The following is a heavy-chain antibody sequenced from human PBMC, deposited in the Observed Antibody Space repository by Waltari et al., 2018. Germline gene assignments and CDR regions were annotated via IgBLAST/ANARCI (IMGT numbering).Heavy chain of an antibody. Sequence: QVQLVQSGAEVKKPGSSVKLSCTASGYSFNRYGITWVRQAPGQGLEWMGWISVYNGNTNYVQNRQSRVTMTTETSTSTAYMELRSLRSDDKAVYYCARSLGWGHDAFDIWGQGTMVTVSS. CDR1: GYSFNRYG. J-gene: IGHJ3*02. D-gene: IGHD7-27*01. CDR2: ISVYNGNT. V-gene: IGHV1-18*01. CDR3: ARSLGWGHDAFDI.